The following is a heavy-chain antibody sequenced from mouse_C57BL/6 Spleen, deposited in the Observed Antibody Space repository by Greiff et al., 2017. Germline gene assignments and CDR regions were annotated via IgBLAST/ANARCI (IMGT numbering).Heavy chain of an antibody. Sequence: QVQLQQPGAELVKPGASVKLFCKATGYTFTGYWIEWVKQRPGHGLEWIGEILPGSGSTNYNEKFKGQATFTADTSSNTAYMQLSSLTTEDSAIYDGARTKWDGRRYFDVWGTGTTVTVSS. D-gene: IGHD4-1*01. V-gene: IGHV1-9*01. J-gene: IGHJ1*03. CDR2: ILPGSGST. CDR1: GYTFTGYW. CDR3: ARTKWDGRRYFDV.